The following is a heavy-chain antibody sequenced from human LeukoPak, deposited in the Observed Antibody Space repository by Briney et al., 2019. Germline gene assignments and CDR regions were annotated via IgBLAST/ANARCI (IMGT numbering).Heavy chain of an antibody. CDR2: INHSGST. V-gene: IGHV4-34*01. CDR3: ARVGGDIVVVPAADINYYCMDV. D-gene: IGHD2-2*01. J-gene: IGHJ6*02. Sequence: SETLSLTCAVYGGSFSGYYWSWIRQPPGKGLEWIGEINHSGSTNYNPSLKSRVTISVDTSKNQFSLKLSSVTAADTAVYYCARVGGDIVVVPAADINYYCMDVWGQGTTVTVSS. CDR1: GGSFSGYY.